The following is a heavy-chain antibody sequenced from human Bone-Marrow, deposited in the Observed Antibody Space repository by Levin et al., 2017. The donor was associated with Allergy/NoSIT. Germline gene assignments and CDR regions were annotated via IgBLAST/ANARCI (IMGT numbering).Heavy chain of an antibody. CDR3: VISPRGNSVH. CDR1: GNTFSSYW. D-gene: IGHD4-23*01. CDR2: IDPSDSYT. J-gene: IGHJ3*01. V-gene: IGHV5-10-1*01. Sequence: AASVKVSCKVSGNTFSSYWISWVRQMPGKGLEWMGRIDPSDSYTSYSPSFQGHVTISADKSTSTADLQWSSLKASDTAMYYCVISPRGNSVHWGQGTKVTVSS.